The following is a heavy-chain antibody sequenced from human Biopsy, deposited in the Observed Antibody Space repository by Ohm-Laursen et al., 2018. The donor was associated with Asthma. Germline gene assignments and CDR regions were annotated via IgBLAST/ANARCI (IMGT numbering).Heavy chain of an antibody. J-gene: IGHJ4*02. D-gene: IGHD6-19*01. Sequence: SETLSLTCCVYGGSISSFYWSWIRQSPEKGLEWMGYVYWTGSTNYNPSLKSRITMSVDTSKNRMFLELTSVTAADTAIYYCVRAVRNEQWLAPFDYWGQGKLVTVSS. CDR1: GGSISSFY. V-gene: IGHV4-59*01. CDR3: VRAVRNEQWLAPFDY. CDR2: VYWTGST.